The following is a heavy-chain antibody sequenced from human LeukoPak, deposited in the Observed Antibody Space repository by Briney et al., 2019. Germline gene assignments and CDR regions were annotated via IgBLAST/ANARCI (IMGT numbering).Heavy chain of an antibody. D-gene: IGHD2-21*02. CDR3: ARPATGDQGGY. CDR2: IYPGDSDT. V-gene: IGHV5-51*01. Sequence: GESLQISCKDSGYSFASFWIGWVRPMPTKGLEWMGIIYPGDSDTRYSPSFQGQVTISADKSISTAYLQWSSLKASDSAIYYCARPATGDQGGYWGQGTLVTVSS. J-gene: IGHJ4*02. CDR1: GYSFASFW.